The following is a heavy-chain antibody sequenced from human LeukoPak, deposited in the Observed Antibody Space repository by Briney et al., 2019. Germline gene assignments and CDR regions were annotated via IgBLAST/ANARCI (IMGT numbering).Heavy chain of an antibody. CDR1: GDSISTYY. V-gene: IGHV4-59*01. CDR3: ARDLTAGIFDY. J-gene: IGHJ4*02. Sequence: SETLSLTCTVSGDSISTYYWSWIRQPPGKGLEWIGYIYYRVTSDYNPSLKSRVTISVDTSKNQFSLKLSSVTAADTAVYYCARDLTAGIFDYWGQGTLVTVSS. CDR2: IYYRVTS.